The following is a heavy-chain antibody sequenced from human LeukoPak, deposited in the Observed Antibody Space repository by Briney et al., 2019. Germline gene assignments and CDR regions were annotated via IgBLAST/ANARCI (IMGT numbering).Heavy chain of an antibody. CDR1: GFTFSSYW. CDR2: IKQDGSEK. J-gene: IGHJ4*02. V-gene: IGHV3-7*01. D-gene: IGHD5-24*01. Sequence: GGSLRLSCAASGFTFSSYWMSWVRQAPGKGLEWVANIKQDGSEKYYVDSVKGRFTISRDNAKNSLYLQMNSLRAEDTAVYYCARGGRRLQFSHYVDYWGQGTLITVSS. CDR3: ARGGRRLQFSHYVDY.